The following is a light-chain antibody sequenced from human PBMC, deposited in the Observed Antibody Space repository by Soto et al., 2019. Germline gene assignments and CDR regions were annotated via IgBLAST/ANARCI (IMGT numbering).Light chain of an antibody. CDR2: EVR. Sequence: QSALTQPASVSGSPGQSITISCSGTSRDIGAYNLVSWYQQPTGKAPKLLIYEVRNRPSGISYRFSGSKSGTTASLTISSLLPEDEADYYCSAYTSRSTLVFGGGTKLTVL. J-gene: IGLJ2*01. V-gene: IGLV2-14*01. CDR1: SRDIGAYNL. CDR3: SAYTSRSTLV.